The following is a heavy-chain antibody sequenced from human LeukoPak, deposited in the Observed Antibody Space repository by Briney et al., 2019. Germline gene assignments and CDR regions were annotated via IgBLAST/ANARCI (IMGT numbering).Heavy chain of an antibody. Sequence: SETLSLTCTVSGGSISGYYWSWIRQPPGKGLEWIGYIYYSGGTNYNPSLKSRVTISVDTSKNQFSLKLSSVTAADTAVYYCARGRNLHCSGGSCYRLYGMDVWGQGTTVTVSS. D-gene: IGHD2-15*01. CDR2: IYYSGGT. CDR1: GGSISGYY. J-gene: IGHJ6*02. V-gene: IGHV4-59*12. CDR3: ARGRNLHCSGGSCYRLYGMDV.